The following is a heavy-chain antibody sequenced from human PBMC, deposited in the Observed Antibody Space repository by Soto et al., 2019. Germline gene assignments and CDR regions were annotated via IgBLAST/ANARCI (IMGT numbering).Heavy chain of an antibody. D-gene: IGHD3-10*01. CDR1: GGSMSGYS. CDR3: ASSGAGSGDY. V-gene: IGHV4-59*01. CDR2: ISNSGTA. Sequence: SETLSLTCTVSGGSMSGYSWSWIRQPPGRGLEWIGHISNSGTANYSPSLKSRLTMSVDTSKNQISLKVTSVTAADTAVYYCASSGAGSGDYWGQGXLVTVPS. J-gene: IGHJ4*02.